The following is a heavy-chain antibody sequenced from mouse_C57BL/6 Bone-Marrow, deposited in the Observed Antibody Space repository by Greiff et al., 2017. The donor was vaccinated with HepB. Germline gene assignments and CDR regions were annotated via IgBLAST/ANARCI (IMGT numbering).Heavy chain of an antibody. CDR2: INTSSGYT. V-gene: IGHV1-4*01. Sequence: VQLQQSGAELARPGDSVTMSCKASGYTFTSYTLHWVKQWLGQGLEWIGYINTSSGYTKYNQKFKDKATLTTDKSSSTAYMQLRSLTSENSAVYYCARSLFSTTVLNYWGQGTTLTVSS. D-gene: IGHD1-2*01. CDR3: ARSLFSTTVLNY. CDR1: GYTFTSYT. J-gene: IGHJ2*01.